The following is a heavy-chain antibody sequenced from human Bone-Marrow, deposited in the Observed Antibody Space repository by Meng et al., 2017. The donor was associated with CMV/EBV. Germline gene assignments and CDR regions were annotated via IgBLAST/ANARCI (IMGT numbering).Heavy chain of an antibody. CDR2: IKQDGSEK. D-gene: IGHD6-13*01. J-gene: IGHJ4*02. CDR3: AREAAADYYFDY. CDR1: GFTFSSYG. V-gene: IGHV3-7*01. Sequence: GESLKISCAASGFTFSSYGMHWVRQAPGKGLEWVANIKQDGSEKYYVDSVKGRFTFSRDNAKNSLYLQMNSLRAEDTAVYYCAREAAADYYFDYWGQGTLVTVSS.